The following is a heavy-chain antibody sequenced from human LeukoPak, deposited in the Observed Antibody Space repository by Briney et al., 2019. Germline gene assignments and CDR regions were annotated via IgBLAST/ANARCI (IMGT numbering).Heavy chain of an antibody. CDR3: ARGAPVYYGTGSYFPSSYYYYGMDV. V-gene: IGHV4-34*01. D-gene: IGHD3-10*01. Sequence: SETLSLTCAVYGGSFSGYYWSWIRQPPGKSLEWIGEINHSGSTNYNPSLNSRVTISVDTSKNQFSLKLSSVTAADTAVYYCARGAPVYYGTGSYFPSSYYYYGMDVWGQGTTVTVSS. J-gene: IGHJ6*02. CDR2: INHSGST. CDR1: GGSFSGYY.